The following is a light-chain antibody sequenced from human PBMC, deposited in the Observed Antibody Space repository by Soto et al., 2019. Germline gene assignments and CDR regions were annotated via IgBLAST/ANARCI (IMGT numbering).Light chain of an antibody. CDR2: DVR. V-gene: IGLV2-14*03. CDR3: ASKTTSSTVL. J-gene: IGLJ3*02. CDR1: SSDVGGYKY. Sequence: QSALTQPASVSGSPGQSITISCTGTSSDVGGYKYVSWYQQRPGRAPKVLIYDVRIRPSEVSNRFSGSKSGDTASLTISGLQAGDEAVYYCASKTTSSTVLFGGGTKLTVL.